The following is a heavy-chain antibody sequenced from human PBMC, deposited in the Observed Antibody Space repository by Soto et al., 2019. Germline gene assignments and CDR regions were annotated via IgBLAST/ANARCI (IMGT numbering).Heavy chain of an antibody. J-gene: IGHJ4*02. D-gene: IGHD6-13*01. CDR2: INADNGNT. Sequence: ASVEVSCEAFGYAFASCAMYCVRQAPGQRLEWMGWINADNGNTKYSQKFQGRVTITRDTSASTAYMELRSLRSEDTAVYFCARGIPAAGPSAYYFDYWGRGTLVTVSS. V-gene: IGHV1-3*01. CDR1: GYAFASCA. CDR3: ARGIPAAGPSAYYFDY.